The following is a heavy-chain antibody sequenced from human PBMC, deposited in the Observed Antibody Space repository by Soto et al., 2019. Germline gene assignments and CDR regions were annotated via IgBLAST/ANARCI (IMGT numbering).Heavy chain of an antibody. CDR1: GGTFSSYA. CDR3: ARGRLNRYSSEYYFDY. V-gene: IGHV1-69*13. D-gene: IGHD6-19*01. J-gene: IGHJ4*02. CDR2: IIPIFGTA. Sequence: ASVKVSCKASGGTFSSYAISWVRQAPGQGLEWMGGIIPIFGTANYAQKFQGRVTITADESTSTAYMELSSLRSEDTAVYYCARGRLNRYSSEYYFDYWGQGTLVTVSS.